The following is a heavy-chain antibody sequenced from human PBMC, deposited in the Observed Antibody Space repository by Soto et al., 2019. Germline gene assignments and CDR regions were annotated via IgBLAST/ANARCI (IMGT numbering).Heavy chain of an antibody. CDR3: ARVWTTVTNWFDP. Sequence: SETLSLTCAVSGGSISSSNWWSWVRQPPGKGLEWIGEIYHSGSTYYNPSLKSRVTISVDKSKNQFSLKLSSVTAADTAVYYCARVWTTVTNWFDPWGQVTQVTVSS. CDR2: IYHSGST. CDR1: GGSISSSNW. J-gene: IGHJ5*02. D-gene: IGHD4-17*01. V-gene: IGHV4-4*02.